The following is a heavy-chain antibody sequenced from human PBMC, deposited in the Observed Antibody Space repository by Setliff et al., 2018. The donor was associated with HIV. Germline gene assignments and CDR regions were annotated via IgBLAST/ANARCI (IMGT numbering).Heavy chain of an antibody. J-gene: IGHJ4*02. Sequence: GASVKVSCKASGGTFTSSAISWVRQARGQGLEWMGAIIPHFDAPQYAQKFQGRVTITADQSTSTAYMELSGLTSEDTAVYYCASPRLDWSFSHFDYWGQGALVTVSS. CDR2: IIPHFDAP. V-gene: IGHV1-69*13. CDR3: ASPRLDWSFSHFDY. D-gene: IGHD3-9*01. CDR1: GGTFTSSA.